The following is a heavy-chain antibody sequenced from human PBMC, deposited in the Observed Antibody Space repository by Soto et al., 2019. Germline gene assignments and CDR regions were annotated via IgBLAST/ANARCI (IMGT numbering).Heavy chain of an antibody. D-gene: IGHD2-2*01. J-gene: IGHJ6*02. CDR1: GGTFSTYT. CDR3: ARRYCISTSCHYYGMDV. Sequence: QVLLVQSGAEVKKPGSSVKVSCKASGGTFSTYTVSWVRQAPGQGLEWMGGIIPIFRTANYAQKFQGRVTVTADESTSTAYMELSSLRSEDTAVYYCARRYCISTSCHYYGMDVWGQGTTVTVSS. V-gene: IGHV1-69*12. CDR2: IIPIFRTA.